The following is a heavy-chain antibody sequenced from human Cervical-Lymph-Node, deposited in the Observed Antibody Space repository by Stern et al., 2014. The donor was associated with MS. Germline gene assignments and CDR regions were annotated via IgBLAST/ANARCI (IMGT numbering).Heavy chain of an antibody. Sequence: QVQLQESGPGLVQPSETLSLTCTVSGYSFNYYYLGWIRQPPGKALEWIGHIFSRGSTTYNPSPKSRRLILSDKTKHQFSLNLSSVTAADTAVYYCARVLRRRVIGAPGAGYYFDYWGQGTLVTVPS. CDR3: ARVLRRRVIGAPGAGYYFDY. J-gene: IGHJ4*02. CDR2: IFSRGST. CDR1: GYSFNYYY. V-gene: IGHV4-59*01. D-gene: IGHD6-13*01.